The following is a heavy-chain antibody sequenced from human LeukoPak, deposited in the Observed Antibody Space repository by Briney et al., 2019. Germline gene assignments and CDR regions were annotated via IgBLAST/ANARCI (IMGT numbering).Heavy chain of an antibody. D-gene: IGHD4/OR15-4a*01. V-gene: IGHV3-53*01. CDR3: ARRAGAYSHPYDY. CDR2: IYSDNT. Sequence: PGGSLRLSCTVSGFTVSSNSMSCARQAPGKGLEWVSFIYSDNTHYSASAKGRFTISRDNSKHTLYLQMNSPGVEDSAGYCCARRAGAYSHPYDYWGQGTLVTVSS. J-gene: IGHJ4*02. CDR1: GFTVSSNS.